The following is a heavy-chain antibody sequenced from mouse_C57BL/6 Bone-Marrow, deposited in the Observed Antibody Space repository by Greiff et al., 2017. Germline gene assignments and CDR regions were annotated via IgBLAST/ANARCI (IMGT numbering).Heavy chain of an antibody. CDR2: INPSSGYT. Sequence: QVQLQQSGAELAKPGASVKLSCKASGYTFTSYWMHWVKQRPGQGLEWIGYINPSSGYTKYNQRFKDKATLTADKSSSTAYMQLSSLTYEDSAVYYCARWGLRRFYAMDYWGQGTSVTVSS. V-gene: IGHV1-7*01. J-gene: IGHJ4*01. CDR3: ARWGLRRFYAMDY. D-gene: IGHD2-4*01. CDR1: GYTFTSYW.